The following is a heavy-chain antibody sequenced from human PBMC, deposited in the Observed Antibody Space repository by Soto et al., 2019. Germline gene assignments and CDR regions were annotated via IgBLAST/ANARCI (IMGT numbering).Heavy chain of an antibody. CDR2: ISSSSSTI. CDR3: ARIGRLRWGDY. J-gene: IGHJ4*02. Sequence: GGSLRLSCAASGFTFSSYSMNWVRQAPGKGLEWVSYISSSSSTIYYADSVKSRFTISRDNAKNSLYLQMNSLRAEDTAVYYCARIGRLRWGDYWGQGTLVTVSS. CDR1: GFTFSSYS. V-gene: IGHV3-48*01. D-gene: IGHD4-17*01.